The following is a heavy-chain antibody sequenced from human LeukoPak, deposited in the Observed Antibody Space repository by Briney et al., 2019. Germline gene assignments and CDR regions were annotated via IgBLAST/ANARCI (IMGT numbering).Heavy chain of an antibody. Sequence: GGSLRLSCAASGFTFSDYYMSWIRQAPGKGLEWVSYISSSGSTIYYADSVKGRFTISRDNAKNSLYLQMNSLRAEDTAVYYCATDRSSGYYYMDVWGKGTTVTVSS. CDR2: ISSSGSTI. CDR3: ATDRSSGYYYMDV. J-gene: IGHJ6*03. D-gene: IGHD6-19*01. V-gene: IGHV3-11*01. CDR1: GFTFSDYY.